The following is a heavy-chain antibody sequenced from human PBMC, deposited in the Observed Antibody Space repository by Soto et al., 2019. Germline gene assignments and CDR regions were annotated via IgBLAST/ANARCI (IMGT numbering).Heavy chain of an antibody. CDR3: ARDRGPIVLMVYAAHYYYYGMDV. Sequence: QVQLVQSGAEVKKPGSSVKVSCKASGGTFSSYAISWVRQAPGQGLEWMGGIIPSSGTANYAQKFQGRVTNTADESTSTAYMELSSLRSEDTAVYYCARDRGPIVLMVYAAHYYYYGMDVWGQGTTVTVSS. J-gene: IGHJ6*02. V-gene: IGHV1-69*12. CDR1: GGTFSSYA. CDR2: IIPSSGTA. D-gene: IGHD2-8*01.